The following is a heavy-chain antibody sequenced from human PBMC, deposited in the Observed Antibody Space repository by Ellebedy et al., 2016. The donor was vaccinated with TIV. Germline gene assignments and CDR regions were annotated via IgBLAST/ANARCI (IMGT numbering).Heavy chain of an antibody. V-gene: IGHV3-74*01. CDR3: ARGYYDGMEV. CDR2: IKSDGSST. CDR1: GFTFTTYW. Sequence: GGSLRLXXAASGFTFTTYWMHWVRQAPGEGLACVARIKSDGSSTFYADSVKGRFTISRDNAKNTLYLQMNSLRAEDTAMYFCARGYYDGMEVWGQGTTVTVSS. J-gene: IGHJ6*02.